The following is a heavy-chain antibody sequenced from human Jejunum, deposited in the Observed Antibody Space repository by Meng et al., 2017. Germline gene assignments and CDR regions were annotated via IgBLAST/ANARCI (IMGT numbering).Heavy chain of an antibody. D-gene: IGHD2-21*02. V-gene: IGHV3-21*01. CDR3: ARAQIESCGVDCYPHLPLDS. Sequence: GESLKISCAASGFTFSAHVMSWVRQAPGKGLEWVSPITVSSSYVSYADSVAGRFTISIDNAKNSLYLQMSSLRVEDTGVYYCARAQIESCGVDCYPHLPLDSWGQGTLVTVSS. CDR2: ITVSSSYV. CDR1: GFTFSAHV. J-gene: IGHJ4*02.